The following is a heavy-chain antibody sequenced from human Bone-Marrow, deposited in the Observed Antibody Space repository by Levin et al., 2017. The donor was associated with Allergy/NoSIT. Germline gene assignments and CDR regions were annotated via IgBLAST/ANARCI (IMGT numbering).Heavy chain of an antibody. J-gene: IGHJ4*02. CDR1: GFTFSSYG. V-gene: IGHV3-30*18. Sequence: HPGGSLRLSCAASGFTFSSYGMHWVRQAPGKGLEWVAVISYDGSNKYYADSVKGRFTISRDNSKKTLYLQMNSLRAEDTAVYYCAKEAIVVATIPRHYFDYWGQGTLVTVSS. CDR2: ISYDGSNK. D-gene: IGHD5-12*01. CDR3: AKEAIVVATIPRHYFDY.